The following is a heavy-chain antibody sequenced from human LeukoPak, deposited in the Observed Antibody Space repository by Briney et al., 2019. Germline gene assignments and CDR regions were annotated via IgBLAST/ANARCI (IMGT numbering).Heavy chain of an antibody. J-gene: IGHJ4*02. CDR2: INPNNGGT. V-gene: IGHV1-2*02. CDR3: ATPGGDSSGYSYDY. Sequence: ASVKVSCKASGYTFNGYYIHWVRQAPGQGLKWMGWINPNNGGTNYAQKFQGRVTMTRDTSISTAYMELSTLRLDDTAVYYCATPGGDSSGYSYDYWGQGTLVTVSS. D-gene: IGHD3-22*01. CDR1: GYTFNGYY.